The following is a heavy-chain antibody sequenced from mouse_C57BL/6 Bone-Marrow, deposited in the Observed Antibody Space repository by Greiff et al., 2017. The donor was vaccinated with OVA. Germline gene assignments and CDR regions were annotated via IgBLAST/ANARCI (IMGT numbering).Heavy chain of an antibody. CDR3: ARHYYGSSYRYFDV. CDR2: SSSGGSYT. J-gene: IGHJ1*03. D-gene: IGHD1-1*01. Sequence: EVKLMESGGDLVKPGGSLKLSCAASGFTFSSYGMSWVRQTPDKRLEWVATSSSGGSYTYYPDSVKGRFTISRDNAKNTLYLQMSSLKSEDTAMYYCARHYYGSSYRYFDVWGTGTTVTVSS. V-gene: IGHV5-6*01. CDR1: GFTFSSYG.